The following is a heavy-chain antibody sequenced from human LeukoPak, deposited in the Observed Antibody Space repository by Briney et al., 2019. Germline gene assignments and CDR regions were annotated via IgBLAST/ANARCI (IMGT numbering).Heavy chain of an antibody. D-gene: IGHD6-13*01. Sequence: GGSLRLSCAASGFTFSSYAMHWVRQAPGKGLEWVAVISYDGSNKYYADSVKGRFTISRDNSKNTLYLQMNSLRAEDTAVYYCANSSPPPEVYYFDYWGQGTLVTVSS. V-gene: IGHV3-30-3*01. J-gene: IGHJ4*02. CDR3: ANSSPPPEVYYFDY. CDR2: ISYDGSNK. CDR1: GFTFSSYA.